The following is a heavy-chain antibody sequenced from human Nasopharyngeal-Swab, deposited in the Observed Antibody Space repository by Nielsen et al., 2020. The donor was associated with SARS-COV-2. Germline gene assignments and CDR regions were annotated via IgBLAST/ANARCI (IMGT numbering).Heavy chain of an antibody. J-gene: IGHJ4*02. CDR2: ISTDGSGT. CDR3: ARREGFCSGGTCYLDY. D-gene: IGHD2-15*01. CDR1: GFTFSSYR. Sequence: GESLKISCAASGFTFSSYRMHWVRQPPGKGLVWVSRISTDGSGTNYADSVKGRFTVSRDNAKNTLYLQMNSLRAEDTAVYYCARREGFCSGGTCYLDYWGQGTLVTVSS. V-gene: IGHV3-74*01.